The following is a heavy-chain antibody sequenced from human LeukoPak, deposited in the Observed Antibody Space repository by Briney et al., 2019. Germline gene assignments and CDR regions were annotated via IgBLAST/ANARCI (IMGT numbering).Heavy chain of an antibody. CDR2: ISGSSGLT. J-gene: IGHJ4*02. CDR1: GFTFSDYY. V-gene: IGHV3-23*01. D-gene: IGHD4-17*01. CDR3: VRRGESASYGDYRFDY. Sequence: LRLSXAASGFTFSDYYMSWIRQAQGGGLEWVSAISGSSGLTYYADSVKGRFTISRDNSKNTLFLQMNSLRAEDTAVYYCVRRGESASYGDYRFDYWGQGTLVTVSS.